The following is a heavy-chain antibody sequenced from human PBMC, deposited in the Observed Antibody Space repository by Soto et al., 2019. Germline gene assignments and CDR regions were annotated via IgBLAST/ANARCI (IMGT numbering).Heavy chain of an antibody. D-gene: IGHD6-13*01. V-gene: IGHV3-23*01. CDR3: AKEAAAGLYFFDY. Sequence: GGSLRLSCAASGFPFSSNALSWVRLAPGRGLEWVSTISGSDGSTYYADPVKGRFTISRDSSRNTLYLQMNSLRAEDTAVYYCAKEAAAGLYFFDYWGQGTLVTVSS. CDR1: GFPFSSNA. CDR2: ISGSDGST. J-gene: IGHJ4*02.